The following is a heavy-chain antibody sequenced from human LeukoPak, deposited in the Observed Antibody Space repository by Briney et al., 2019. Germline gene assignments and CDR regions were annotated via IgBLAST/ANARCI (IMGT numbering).Heavy chain of an antibody. D-gene: IGHD6-6*01. Sequence: PSETQSLTCTVSGGSISSSSYYWGWLRQPPGKGLEWIGSIYYSGSTYYNPSLKSRVTISVDTSKNQFSLKLSSVTAADTAVYYCIIWRAARPHAFDIWGQGTMVTVSS. CDR1: GGSISSSSYY. CDR2: IYYSGST. J-gene: IGHJ3*02. CDR3: IIWRAARPHAFDI. V-gene: IGHV4-39*01.